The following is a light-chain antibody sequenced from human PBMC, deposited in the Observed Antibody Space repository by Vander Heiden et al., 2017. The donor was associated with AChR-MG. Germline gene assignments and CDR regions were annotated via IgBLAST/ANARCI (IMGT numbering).Light chain of an antibody. CDR3: GTWDSSLSAVV. J-gene: IGLJ2*01. CDR1: SSNIGNNY. V-gene: IGLV1-51*01. CDR2: DNN. Sequence: QSVLTQPPSVSAAPGQKVPIPCSGSSSNIGNNYVSWYQQLPGTAPKLLIYDNNERPSGIPDRFSGSKSGTSATLGITGLQTGDEADYYCGTWDSSLSAVVFGGGTKLTVL.